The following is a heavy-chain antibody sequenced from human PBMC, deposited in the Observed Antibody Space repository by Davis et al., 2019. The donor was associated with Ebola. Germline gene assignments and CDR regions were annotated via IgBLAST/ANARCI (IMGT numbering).Heavy chain of an antibody. J-gene: IGHJ5*02. CDR3: ARLSGHYDSSGYP. D-gene: IGHD3-22*01. CDR2: IYYSGST. CDR1: GGSISSYY. V-gene: IGHV4-59*08. Sequence: MPSETLSLTCTVSGGSISSYYWSWIRQPPGKGLEWIGYIYYSGSTDYNPSLKRRVTMSVDTSKNQVSLKLSSVTAADTAVYYCARLSGHYDSSGYPWGQGTLVTVSS.